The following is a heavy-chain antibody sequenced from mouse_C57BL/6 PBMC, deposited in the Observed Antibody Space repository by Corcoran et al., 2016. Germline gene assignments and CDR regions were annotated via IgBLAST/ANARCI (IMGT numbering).Heavy chain of an antibody. D-gene: IGHD2-2*01. CDR3: ARKGYDGGGFDY. J-gene: IGHJ2*01. CDR1: GYTFTDYY. CDR2: IYPGSGNT. Sequence: QVQLKQSGAELVRPGASVKLSCKASGYTFTDYYINWVKQRPGQGLEWIARIYPGSGNTYYNEKFKGKATLTAEKSSSTAYMQLSSLTSEDSAVYFGARKGYDGGGFDYWGQGTTLTVSS. V-gene: IGHV1-76*01.